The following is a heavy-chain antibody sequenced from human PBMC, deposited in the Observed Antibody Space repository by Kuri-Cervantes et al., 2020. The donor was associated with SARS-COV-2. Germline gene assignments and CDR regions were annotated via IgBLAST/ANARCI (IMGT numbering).Heavy chain of an antibody. J-gene: IGHJ4*02. Sequence: GGSLRLCCAAAGFTFSSYAMHWVRQAPGKGLEWVAVISYDGSSKYYADSVKGRFTISRDNSKNTLYLQMNSLRAEDTAVYYCAREAYYDFWSGYHTRTDYFDYWGQGTLVTVSS. CDR3: AREAYYDFWSGYHTRTDYFDY. D-gene: IGHD3-3*01. CDR2: ISYDGSSK. CDR1: GFTFSSYA. V-gene: IGHV3-30-3*01.